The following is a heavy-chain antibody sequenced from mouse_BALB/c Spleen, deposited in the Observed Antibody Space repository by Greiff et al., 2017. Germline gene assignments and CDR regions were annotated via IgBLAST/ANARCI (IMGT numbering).Heavy chain of an antibody. V-gene: IGHV5-17*02. CDR1: GFTFSSFG. Sequence: EVHLVESGGGLVQPGGSRKLSCAASGFTFSSFGMHWVRQAPEKGLEWVAYISSGSSTIYYADTVKGRFTISRDNPKNTLFLQMTSLRSEDTAMYYCARAGGNDYFDDWGQGTTLTVSA. CDR3: ARAGGNDYFDD. J-gene: IGHJ2*01. D-gene: IGHD1-1*02. CDR2: ISSGSSTI.